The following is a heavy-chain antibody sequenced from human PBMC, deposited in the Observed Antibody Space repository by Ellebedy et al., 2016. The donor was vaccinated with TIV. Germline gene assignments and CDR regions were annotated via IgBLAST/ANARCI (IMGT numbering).Heavy chain of an antibody. D-gene: IGHD2-21*02. Sequence: ASVKVSXXASGYTFTGYYMHWVRQPPGQGLEWMGWINPNSGGTNYAQKFQGWVTMTRDTSISTAYMELSRLRSDDTAVYYCARVLRNCGGDCYSLDYWGQGTLVTVSS. CDR1: GYTFTGYY. J-gene: IGHJ4*02. CDR2: INPNSGGT. V-gene: IGHV1-2*04. CDR3: ARVLRNCGGDCYSLDY.